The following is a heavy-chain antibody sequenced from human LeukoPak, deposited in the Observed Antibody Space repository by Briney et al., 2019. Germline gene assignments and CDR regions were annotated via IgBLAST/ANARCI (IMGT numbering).Heavy chain of an antibody. CDR3: AKGYCSSTSCHFYYFDY. V-gene: IGHV3-23*01. CDR2: ISGSGGST. Sequence: PGGSLRLSCAASGFTFSSYGMSWVRQAPGKGLEWVSAISGSGGSTYYADSVKGRFTISRDNSKNTLYLQMNGLRAEDTAVYYCAKGYCSSTSCHFYYFDYWGQGTLVTVSS. CDR1: GFTFSSYG. D-gene: IGHD2-2*01. J-gene: IGHJ4*02.